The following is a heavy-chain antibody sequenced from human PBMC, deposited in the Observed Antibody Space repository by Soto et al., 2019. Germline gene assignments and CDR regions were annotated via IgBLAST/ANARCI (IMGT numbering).Heavy chain of an antibody. J-gene: IGHJ6*04. V-gene: IGHV4-34*01. D-gene: IGHD3-3*01. CDR1: GGSFSDYY. CDR3: ARARKGSGSDYYYHYGMDV. Sequence: LSLTCPVYGGSFSDYYWSWIRQPPGKGLEWIGEINHSGSTNYNPSLKSRVTISVHTSKNQFSLKLSSVTAADTAVYYCARARKGSGSDYYYHYGMDVWGKGTTVTVSS. CDR2: INHSGST.